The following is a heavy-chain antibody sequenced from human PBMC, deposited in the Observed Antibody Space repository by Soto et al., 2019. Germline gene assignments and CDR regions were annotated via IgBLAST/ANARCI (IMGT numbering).Heavy chain of an antibody. CDR3: AREASNNSQCYSDY. J-gene: IGHJ4*02. CDR1: GGSISSSNW. V-gene: IGHV4-4*02. CDR2: IYHSGST. D-gene: IGHD1-1*01. Sequence: QVQLQESGPGLVKPSGTLSLTCAVSGGSISSSNWWSWVRQSPGKGLEWIGEIYHSGSTNYNPSLKSRATMSVDKSKNQFSLNLNPVTAADTAVYYCAREASNNSQCYSDYWGQGTLVTVS.